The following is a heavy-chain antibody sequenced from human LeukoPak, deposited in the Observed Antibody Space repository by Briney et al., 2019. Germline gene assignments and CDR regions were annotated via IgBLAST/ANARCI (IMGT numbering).Heavy chain of an antibody. CDR1: GGSISSYY. J-gene: IGHJ5*02. D-gene: IGHD6-19*01. CDR3: ARDQRYSSGWLEFDL. V-gene: IGHV4-59*01. Sequence: PSETLSLTCTVSGGSISSYYWSWIRQPPGKGLEWIGYIYYSGSTNYNPSLKSRVTISVDTSKTQFSLKLSTVNAADTAVYYCARDQRYSSGWLEFDLWGQGTLVTVSS. CDR2: IYYSGST.